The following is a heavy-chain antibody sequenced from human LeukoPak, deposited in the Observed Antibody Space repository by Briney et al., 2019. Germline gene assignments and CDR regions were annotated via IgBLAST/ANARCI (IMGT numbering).Heavy chain of an antibody. CDR1: SDSISDYY. CDR2: ISYSGGA. D-gene: IGHD3-10*01. Sequence: SETLSLTCTVSSDSISDYYWGWIRQPPEKGLEWIGYISYSGGATYSPSLKPPVTISLDTSKNQVSLKLSSVTAADTAMYYCVRVHYSSGSLSSWFDPWGRGILVTVSS. CDR3: VRVHYSSGSLSSWFDP. J-gene: IGHJ5*02. V-gene: IGHV4-59*08.